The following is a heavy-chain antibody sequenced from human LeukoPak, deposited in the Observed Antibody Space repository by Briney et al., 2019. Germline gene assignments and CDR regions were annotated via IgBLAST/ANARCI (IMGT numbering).Heavy chain of an antibody. CDR3: ARLIWFGELTRTEYYFDY. V-gene: IGHV4-39*01. J-gene: IGHJ4*02. Sequence: SETLSLTCTVSGGSISSSSYYWGWIRQPPGKGLEWIGSIYYSGSTYYNPSLKSRVTISVDTSKNQFSLKLSSVTAADTAVYYCARLIWFGELTRTEYYFDYWGQGTLVTVSS. D-gene: IGHD3-10*01. CDR2: IYYSGST. CDR1: GGSISSSSYY.